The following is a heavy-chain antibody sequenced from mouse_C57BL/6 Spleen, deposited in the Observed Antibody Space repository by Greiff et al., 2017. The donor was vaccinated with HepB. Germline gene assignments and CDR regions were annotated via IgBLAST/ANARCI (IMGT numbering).Heavy chain of an antibody. CDR2: ISSGGSYT. Sequence: EVKLVESGGDLVKPGGSLKLSCAASGFTFSSYGMSWVRQTPDKRLEWVATISSGGSYTYYPDSVKGRFTISRDNAKNTLYLQMSSLKSEDTAMYYCARRDSSGYLDYWGQGTTLTVSS. CDR1: GFTFSSYG. V-gene: IGHV5-6*02. CDR3: ARRDSSGYLDY. D-gene: IGHD3-2*02. J-gene: IGHJ2*01.